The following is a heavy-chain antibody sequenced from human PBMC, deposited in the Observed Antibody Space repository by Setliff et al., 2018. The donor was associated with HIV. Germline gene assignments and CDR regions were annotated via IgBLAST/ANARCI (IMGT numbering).Heavy chain of an antibody. CDR3: TRAFPPKIPAAFDI. CDR2: INPSDGIP. Sequence: ASVKVSCKASGFSFSRHYMHWVRQAPGEGLEWVAMINPSDGIPSYAQKFQDRVVMTTDTSRSIVYMELSSLLSEDTAVYFCTRAFPPKIPAAFDIWGLGTLVTVSS. CDR1: GFSFSRHY. V-gene: IGHV1-46*01. D-gene: IGHD2-21*01. J-gene: IGHJ3*02.